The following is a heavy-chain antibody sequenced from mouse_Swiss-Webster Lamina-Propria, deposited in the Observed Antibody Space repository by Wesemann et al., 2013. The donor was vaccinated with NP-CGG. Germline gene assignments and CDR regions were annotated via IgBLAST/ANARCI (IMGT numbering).Heavy chain of an antibody. CDR3: ARTLYGNYFDY. Sequence: DVQLQESGPGLVKPSQSLSLTCTVTGYSITSDYAWNWIRQFPGNKLEWMGYISYSGSTSYNPSLKSRISITRDTSKNQFFLQLNSVTTEDTATYYCARTLYGNYFDYWGQGTTLTVSS. CDR2: ISYSGST. CDR1: GYSITSDYA. D-gene: IGHD2-1*01. V-gene: IGHV3-2*02. J-gene: IGHJ2*01.